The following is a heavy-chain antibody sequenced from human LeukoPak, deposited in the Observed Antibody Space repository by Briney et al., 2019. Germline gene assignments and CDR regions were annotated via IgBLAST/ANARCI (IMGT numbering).Heavy chain of an antibody. V-gene: IGHV4-4*07. Sequence: SETLSLTCTVSGGSISSYYWSWIRQPAGKGLEWIGRIYTSGSTNYNPSLKSRVTMSVDTSKNQFSPKLRSVTAADTAVYYCAREGPLWPLDYWGQGTLVTVSS. J-gene: IGHJ4*02. D-gene: IGHD2/OR15-2a*01. CDR3: AREGPLWPLDY. CDR2: IYTSGST. CDR1: GGSISSYY.